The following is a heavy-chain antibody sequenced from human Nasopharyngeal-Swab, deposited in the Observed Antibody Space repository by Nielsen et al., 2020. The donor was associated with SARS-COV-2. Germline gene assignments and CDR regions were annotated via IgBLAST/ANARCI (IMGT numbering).Heavy chain of an antibody. J-gene: IGHJ3*02. CDR2: INPSGGST. CDR3: ASHQDYDILTGYYQSAFDI. D-gene: IGHD3-9*01. CDR1: GYTFTSYY. V-gene: IGHV1-46*01. Sequence: ASVKVSCKASGYTFTSYYMHWVRQAPGQGLEWMGIINPSGGSTSYAQKFQGRVTMTRDTSTSTVYMELSSLRSEDTAVYYCASHQDYDILTGYYQSAFDIWGLGTMVTVSS.